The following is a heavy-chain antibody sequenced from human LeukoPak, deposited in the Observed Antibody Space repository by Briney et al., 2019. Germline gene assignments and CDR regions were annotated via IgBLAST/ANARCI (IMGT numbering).Heavy chain of an antibody. CDR2: ISSSSSYI. CDR1: GFTFSSYS. D-gene: IGHD3-22*01. V-gene: IGHV3-21*01. Sequence: GGSLRLSCAASGFTFSSYSMNWVRQAPGKGLEWVSSISSSSSYIYYADSVKGRFTISRDNAKNSLYLQMNSLRAEDTAVYYCARDYRRYYYDSSGYYPGDYWGQGTLVTASS. J-gene: IGHJ4*02. CDR3: ARDYRRYYYDSSGYYPGDY.